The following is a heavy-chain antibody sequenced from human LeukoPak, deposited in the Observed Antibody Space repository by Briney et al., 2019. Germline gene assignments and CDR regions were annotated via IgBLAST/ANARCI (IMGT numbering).Heavy chain of an antibody. V-gene: IGHV4-30-4*01. J-gene: IGHJ6*02. CDR1: GGSISSGDYY. CDR2: IYYSGST. CDR3: ARGDGSGSYSNYYYYYGMDV. Sequence: PSETLSLTCTVSGGSISSGDYYWSWIRQPPGKGLEWIGYIYYSGSTYYSPSLKSRVTISVDTSKNQFSLKLSSVTAADTAVYYCARGDGSGSYSNYYYYYGMDVWGQGTTVTVSS. D-gene: IGHD3-10*01.